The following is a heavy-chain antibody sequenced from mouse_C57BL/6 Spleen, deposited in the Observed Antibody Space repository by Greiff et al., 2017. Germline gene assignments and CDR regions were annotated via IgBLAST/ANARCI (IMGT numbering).Heavy chain of an antibody. CDR1: GYAFSSSW. CDR3: ARDYYAMDY. CDR2: IYPGDGDT. J-gene: IGHJ4*01. V-gene: IGHV1-82*01. Sequence: QVQLQQSGPELVKPGASVKISCKASGYAFSSSWMNWVKQRPGKGLERIGRIYPGDGDTNYNGKFKGKATLTADKSSSTAYMQLSSLTSEDSAVYFCARDYYAMDYWGQGTSVTVSS.